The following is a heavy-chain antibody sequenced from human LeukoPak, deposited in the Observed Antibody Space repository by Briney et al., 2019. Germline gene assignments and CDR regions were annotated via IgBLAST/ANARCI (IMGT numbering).Heavy chain of an antibody. J-gene: IGHJ4*02. CDR2: IIPILGIA. CDR1: GGTFSSYA. CDR3: AGLKSSGSYQPYYFDH. Sequence: SVKVPCKAPGGTFSSYAISWVRQAPGQGLEWMGRIIPILGIANYAQKFQGRVTITADKSTSTAYMELSSLRSEDTAVYYCAGLKSSGSYQPYYFDHWGQGTLVTVSS. V-gene: IGHV1-69*04. D-gene: IGHD3-10*01.